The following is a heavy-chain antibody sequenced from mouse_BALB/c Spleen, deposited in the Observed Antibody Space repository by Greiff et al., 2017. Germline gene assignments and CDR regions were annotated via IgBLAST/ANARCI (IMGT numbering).Heavy chain of an antibody. D-gene: IGHD2-2*01. V-gene: IGHV3-6*02. CDR3: ANGYDRAWFAY. CDR2: ISYDGSN. Sequence: EVKLVESGPGLVKPSQSLSLTCSVTGYSITSGYYWNWIRQFPGNKLEWMGYISYDGSNNYNPSLKNRISITRDTSKNQFFLKLNSVTTEDTATYYCANGYDRAWFAYWGQGTLVTVSA. CDR1: GYSITSGYY. J-gene: IGHJ3*01.